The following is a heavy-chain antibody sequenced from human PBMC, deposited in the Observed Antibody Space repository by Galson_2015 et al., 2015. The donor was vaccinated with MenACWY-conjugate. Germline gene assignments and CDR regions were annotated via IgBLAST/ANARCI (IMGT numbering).Heavy chain of an antibody. Sequence: SLRLSCAASGFTFNNYWMHWVRQPPRKGLEWISYIKADGSFSNYADSVKGRFTISTDNAKNMVYLQMDGLGDEDTAVYFCARDNNWSFDSWGQGTLDTVSS. V-gene: IGHV3-74*01. D-gene: IGHD1-1*01. CDR2: IKADGSFS. CDR1: GFTFNNYW. CDR3: ARDNNWSFDS. J-gene: IGHJ4*02.